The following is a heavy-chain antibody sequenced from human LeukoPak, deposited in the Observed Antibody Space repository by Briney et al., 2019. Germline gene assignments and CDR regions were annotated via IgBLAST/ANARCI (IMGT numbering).Heavy chain of an antibody. J-gene: IGHJ6*02. V-gene: IGHV4-39*07. CDR1: GGSIRSSYYY. CDR2: INHSGST. CDR3: ARGGVYVVPAAIHYYYYYGMDV. D-gene: IGHD2-2*02. Sequence: SETLSLTCTVSGGSIRSSYYYWGWIRQPPGKGLEWIGEINHSGSTNYNPSPKSRVTISVDTSKNQFSLKLSSVTAADTAVYYCARGGVYVVPAAIHYYYYYGMDVWGQGTTVTVSS.